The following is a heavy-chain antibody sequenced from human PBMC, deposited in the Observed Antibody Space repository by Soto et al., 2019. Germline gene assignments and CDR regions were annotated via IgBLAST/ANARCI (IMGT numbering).Heavy chain of an antibody. Sequence: SGGSLRLSCAASGFTFSSYAMSWVRQAPGKGLEWVSAISGSGGSTYYADSVKGRFTISRDNSKNTLYLQMNSLRAEDTAVYYCAKGLRRIAVAGTGYWGQGTLVTVSS. CDR3: AKGLRRIAVAGTGY. V-gene: IGHV3-23*01. J-gene: IGHJ4*02. CDR1: GFTFSSYA. CDR2: ISGSGGST. D-gene: IGHD6-19*01.